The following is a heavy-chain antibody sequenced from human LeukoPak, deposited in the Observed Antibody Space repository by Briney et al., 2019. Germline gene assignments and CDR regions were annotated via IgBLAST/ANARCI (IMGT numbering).Heavy chain of an antibody. D-gene: IGHD6-6*01. J-gene: IGHJ6*03. CDR2: ISSSSITI. Sequence: SGGSLRLSCVASVFTFSDFGINWVRQAPGKGLEWVSYISSSSITIYYADFVKGRFTISRDNAKNSLYLQMNSLRAEDTAVYYCARDTLYSSSSYYMDVWGKGTTVTVSS. CDR3: ARDTLYSSSSYYMDV. V-gene: IGHV3-48*01. CDR1: VFTFSDFG.